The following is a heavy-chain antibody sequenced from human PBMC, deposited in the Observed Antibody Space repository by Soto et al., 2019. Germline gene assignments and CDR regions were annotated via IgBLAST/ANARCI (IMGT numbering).Heavy chain of an antibody. D-gene: IGHD1-7*01. CDR2: TYYRSGWYN. V-gene: IGHV6-1*01. J-gene: IGHJ6*03. Sequence: SQTLSLTCAISGDSVSSNGAAWNWIRLSPSRGLEWLARTYYRSGWYNDYAVSVRSRITVNPDTSKNQFSLQLTSVTPEDTAVYYCAGTTSHQWYYMDVWGKGTTVTVSS. CDR3: AGTTSHQWYYMDV. CDR1: GDSVSSNGAA.